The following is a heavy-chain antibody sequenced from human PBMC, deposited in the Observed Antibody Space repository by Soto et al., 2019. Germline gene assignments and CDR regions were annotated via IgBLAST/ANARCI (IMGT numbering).Heavy chain of an antibody. J-gene: IGHJ6*02. Sequence: QLQLQESGSGLVKPSQTLSLTCAVSGGSISSGGYSWSWIRQPPGKGLEWIGYIDHGGSTYYNPSLKSRVTISVDMSKNQFPLKLSSVTAADTAVYFCASQGYYYYGMDVWGQGTTVTVSS. CDR3: ASQGYYYYGMDV. CDR2: IDHGGST. CDR1: GGSISSGGYS. V-gene: IGHV4-30-2*01.